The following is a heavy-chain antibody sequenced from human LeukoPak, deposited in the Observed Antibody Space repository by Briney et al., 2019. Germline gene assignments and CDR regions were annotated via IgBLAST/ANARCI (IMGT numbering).Heavy chain of an antibody. CDR3: VKDVCTSPRCLLYYDS. J-gene: IGHJ4*02. D-gene: IGHD2-2*01. CDR1: GFAFNNYA. Sequence: GGSLRLSCRTSGFAFNNYAMNWVRQPPGKGLEWVSGISGFNTYYADSVNGRFTIFRDNSKNVLYLQMNRLRVEDTAVYYCVKDVCTSPRCLLYYDSWGQGALVTVSS. CDR2: ISGFNT. V-gene: IGHV3-23*01.